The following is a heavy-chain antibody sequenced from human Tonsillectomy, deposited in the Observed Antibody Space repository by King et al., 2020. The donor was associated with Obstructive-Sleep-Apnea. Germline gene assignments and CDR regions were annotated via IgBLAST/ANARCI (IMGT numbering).Heavy chain of an antibody. CDR3: AIPVDKERGLDD. D-gene: IGHD5-12*01. V-gene: IGHV4-59*08. J-gene: IGHJ4*02. CDR2: VYYSGST. CDR1: GGSISSYY. Sequence: VQLQESGPGLVKPSETLSLTCTVSGGSISSYYWSWIRQPPGKGLEWIGYVYYSGSTNYNPSLKSRVTISVDTSKKQFSLKLSSLTAADTAVYYCAIPVDKERGLDDWGEGTLVTVSS.